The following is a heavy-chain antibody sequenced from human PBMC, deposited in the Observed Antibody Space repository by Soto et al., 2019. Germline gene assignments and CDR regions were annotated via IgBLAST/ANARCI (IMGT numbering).Heavy chain of an antibody. CDR3: ARGGDWNDFYYYYMDV. J-gene: IGHJ6*03. D-gene: IGHD1-1*01. CDR1: GGSISSSY. Sequence: ASETLSLTCTVSGGSISSSYWSWIRQPPGKGLEWIGYIYYSGSTSYNPSLKSRVTISVDTSNNQFSLKLRSVTAADTAVYYCARGGDWNDFYYYYMDVWGKGTTVTVSS. CDR2: IYYSGST. V-gene: IGHV4-59*01.